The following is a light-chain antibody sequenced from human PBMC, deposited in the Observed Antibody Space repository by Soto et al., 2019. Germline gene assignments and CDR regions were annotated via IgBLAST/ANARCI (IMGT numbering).Light chain of an antibody. CDR2: DAS. CDR1: QSISSL. Sequence: DIQMTQSPSTLSASVGDRVTITCRASQSISSLLAWYQQTPGKAPKLLIYDASNLESGVPSRFSGSGSGTEFTLTVTSLQPDDFATYYCQHYNSYSPVTFGQGTKVDTK. V-gene: IGKV1-5*01. CDR3: QHYNSYSPVT. J-gene: IGKJ1*01.